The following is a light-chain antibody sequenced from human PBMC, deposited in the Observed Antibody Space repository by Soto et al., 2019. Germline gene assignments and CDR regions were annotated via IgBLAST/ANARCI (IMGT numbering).Light chain of an antibody. CDR1: QSIRSY. CDR2: AAS. V-gene: IGKV1-39*01. CDR3: QQSSRTPYT. Sequence: DIQMTQSPSSLSASVGDRVTITCRASQSIRSYLNWYQQKPRKAPKVLIYAASSLQSGVPSRFSGSGSGTDFTLTISSLQPEDVATYYCQQSSRTPYTFRQGTNLEIK. J-gene: IGKJ2*01.